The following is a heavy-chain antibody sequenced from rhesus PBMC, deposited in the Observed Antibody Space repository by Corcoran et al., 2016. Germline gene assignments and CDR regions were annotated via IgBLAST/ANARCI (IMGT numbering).Heavy chain of an antibody. D-gene: IGHD6-25*01. Sequence: QVQLQESGPGLVKPSETLSPTCAVSGGSISDSYYWNWIRQPPGKGLEWIGNIYGSSGSTYYNPSLKSRVTISKATSKTQFSLKLSSVTAADTAVYYCASRVAAAAIDYWGQGVLVTVSS. CDR1: GGSISDSYY. V-gene: IGHV4S7*01. CDR2: IYGSSGST. J-gene: IGHJ4*01. CDR3: ASRVAAAAIDY.